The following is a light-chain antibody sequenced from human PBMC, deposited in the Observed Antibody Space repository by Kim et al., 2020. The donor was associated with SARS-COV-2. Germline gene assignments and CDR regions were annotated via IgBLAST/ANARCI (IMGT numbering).Light chain of an antibody. Sequence: GQSVTISCTGPSSDVGSYNRVSWFQQPPASAPKLLIFEVNNRPSGVPDRFSGSKSGNTASLTISGLQAEDEADYYCSSYTRSNTYVFGTGTKVTVL. CDR3: SSYTRSNTYV. CDR1: SSDVGSYNR. V-gene: IGLV2-18*02. CDR2: EVN. J-gene: IGLJ1*01.